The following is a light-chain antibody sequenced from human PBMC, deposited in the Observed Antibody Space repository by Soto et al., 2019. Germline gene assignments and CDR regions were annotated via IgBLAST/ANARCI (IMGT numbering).Light chain of an antibody. V-gene: IGKV3-11*01. CDR1: QSVRSY. J-gene: IGKJ5*01. CDR2: DVF. Sequence: EIVLTQFPATLSLSPGERATLSCRASQSVRSYLAWYQQKPGQAPRLLIYDVFTRATGIPARFSGSGSGTDFTLTISSLEPEDFAVYYCQQRSNWPPITFGQGTRLEIK. CDR3: QQRSNWPPIT.